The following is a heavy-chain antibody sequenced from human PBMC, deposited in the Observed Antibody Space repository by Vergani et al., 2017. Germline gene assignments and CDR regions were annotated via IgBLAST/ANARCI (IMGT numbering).Heavy chain of an antibody. J-gene: IGHJ6*04. D-gene: IGHD2-15*01. CDR3: ARGGGYCSGGSGYRYYYYGMDV. CDR2: IYYSGST. V-gene: IGHV4-59*01. Sequence: QVQLQESGPGLVKPSETLSLTCTVSGGSISSYYWSWIRQPPGKGLEWIRYIYYSGSTNYNPSLKSRVTISVDTSKNQFSLKLSSVTAADTAVYSCARGGGYCSGGSGYRYYYYGMDVWGKGTTVTVSS. CDR1: GGSISSYY.